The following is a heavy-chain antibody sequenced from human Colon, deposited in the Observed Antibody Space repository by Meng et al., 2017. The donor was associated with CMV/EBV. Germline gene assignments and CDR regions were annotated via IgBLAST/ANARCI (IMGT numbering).Heavy chain of an antibody. CDR2: ISSSSSYI. Sequence: GESLKISCAASGFTFRSYSMNWVRQAPGKGLEWVSSISSSSSYIYYADSVKGRFTISRDNAKNSLYLQMNSLRVDDTAVYYCATRGQAPANWGQGTLVTVSS. J-gene: IGHJ4*02. CDR1: GFTFRSYS. CDR3: ATRGQAPAN. V-gene: IGHV3-21*01.